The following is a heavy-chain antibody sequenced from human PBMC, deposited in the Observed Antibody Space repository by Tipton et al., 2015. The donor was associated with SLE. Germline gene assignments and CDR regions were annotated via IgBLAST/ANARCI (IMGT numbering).Heavy chain of an antibody. J-gene: IGHJ4*02. CDR1: GGSISSGGYS. CDR3: ARRSGYVAGFDY. V-gene: IGHV4-30-2*01. D-gene: IGHD5-12*01. Sequence: TLSLTCAVSGGSISSGGYSWSWIRQPPGKGLEWIGYIHHSGSTYYNPSLKSRVTISVDRSKNQFSLKLSSVTAADTAVYYCARRSGYVAGFDYWGQGTLVTVSS. CDR2: IHHSGST.